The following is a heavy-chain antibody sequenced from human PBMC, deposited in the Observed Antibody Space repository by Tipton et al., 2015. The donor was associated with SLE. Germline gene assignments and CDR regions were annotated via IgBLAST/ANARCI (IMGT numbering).Heavy chain of an antibody. J-gene: IGHJ3*02. CDR1: GFTVSSNY. CDR3: AKDIKKFDAFDI. V-gene: IGHV3-9*01. CDR2: ISWNSGSI. Sequence: SLRLSCAASGFTVSSNYMSWVRQAPGKGLEWVSGISWNSGSIGYADSVKGRFTISRDNAKNSLYLQMNSLRAEDTALYYCAKDIKKFDAFDIWGQGTMVTVSS.